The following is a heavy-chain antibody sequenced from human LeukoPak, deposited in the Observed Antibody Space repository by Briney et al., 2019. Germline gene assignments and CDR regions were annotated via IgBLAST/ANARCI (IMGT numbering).Heavy chain of an antibody. V-gene: IGHV3-30*02. CDR2: IRYDGSNK. Sequence: GGSLRLSCAASGFTFSSYGMHWVRQAPGKGLEWVAFIRYDGSNKYYADSVKGRFTISRDNSKNTLYLQMNSLRAEDTAVYYCAKDRFWYSSGWYQDYWGQGTLVTVSS. J-gene: IGHJ4*02. CDR3: AKDRFWYSSGWYQDY. D-gene: IGHD6-19*01. CDR1: GFTFSSYG.